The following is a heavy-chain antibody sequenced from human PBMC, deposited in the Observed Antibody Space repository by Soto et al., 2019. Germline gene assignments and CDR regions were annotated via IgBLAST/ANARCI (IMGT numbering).Heavy chain of an antibody. CDR3: AKGIRSANVPYCSSTSCYTYYYYGMDV. CDR1: GFCFSNYG. D-gene: IGHD2-2*02. V-gene: IGHV3-23*01. J-gene: IGHJ6*02. CDR2: IRGSGGST. Sequence: GSLTLACAPAGFCFSNYGMHWVRQAPGKGLEWVSAIRGSGGSTYYADSAKGRFTISRDNSKNTLYQQMNSLRAEDTAVYYCAKGIRSANVPYCSSTSCYTYYYYGMDVWGQGTTVTVSS.